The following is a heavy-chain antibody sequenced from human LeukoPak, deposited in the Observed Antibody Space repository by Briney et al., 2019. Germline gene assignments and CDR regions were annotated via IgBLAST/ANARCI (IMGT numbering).Heavy chain of an antibody. CDR1: GFIFTNYW. CDR2: IRQDGDEK. D-gene: IGHD2/OR15-2a*01. V-gene: IGHV3-7*01. Sequence: GGSLRLSCEVSGFIFTNYWMSWVRQAPGKGLEWVGNIRQDGDEKSYVDSVRGRFTISRDNGKNALYLQMNGLRVEDTAVYYCARTLTNMGAFDIWGQGALVTVSS. J-gene: IGHJ4*02. CDR3: ARTLTNMGAFDI.